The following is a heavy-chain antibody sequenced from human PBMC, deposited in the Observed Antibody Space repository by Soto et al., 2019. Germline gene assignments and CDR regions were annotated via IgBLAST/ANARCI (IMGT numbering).Heavy chain of an antibody. J-gene: IGHJ5*02. CDR1: DYTFTTYV. V-gene: IGHV1-18*01. Sequence: QVKLMQSGAEVKKPGASVNVSCKASDYTFTTYVINWALQAPGQGLEWLGRISAKHGNTNYAQKFQGRTTMTTDTCTNTAYMELVSLRSDDTAKYYCAIALRLSEGWLEPWNRGTLVSVSS. CDR2: ISAKHGNT. CDR3: AIALRLSEGWLEP. D-gene: IGHD2-21*01.